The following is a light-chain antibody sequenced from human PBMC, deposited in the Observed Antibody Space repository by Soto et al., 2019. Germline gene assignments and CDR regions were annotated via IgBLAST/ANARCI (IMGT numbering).Light chain of an antibody. CDR2: GAS. V-gene: IGKV3-20*01. CDR3: QQYGTSPPWT. CDR1: QTVSSSY. Sequence: EMVLTQSPGTLSXXXXXXATLXCSAIQTVSSSYLAWYQQKPGQPPRLLIYGASSRATGIPDRFSGSGSGTDFTLTVSRLEPEDFAVYYCQQYGTSPPWTFGQGTKVDIK. J-gene: IGKJ1*01.